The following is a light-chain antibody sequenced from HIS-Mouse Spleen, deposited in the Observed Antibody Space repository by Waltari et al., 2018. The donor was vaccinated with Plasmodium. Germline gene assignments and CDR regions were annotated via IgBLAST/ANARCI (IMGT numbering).Light chain of an antibody. Sequence: DIQMTHSPTSLSASVGDRVTITCRASPSISSYLNWYKQKPGKAPKLLIYAASSLQSGVPSRFSGSGSGTDFTLTISSLQPEDFATYYCQQSYSTPYTFGQGTKLEIK. CDR1: PSISSY. CDR3: QQSYSTPYT. V-gene: IGKV1-39*01. CDR2: AAS. J-gene: IGKJ2*01.